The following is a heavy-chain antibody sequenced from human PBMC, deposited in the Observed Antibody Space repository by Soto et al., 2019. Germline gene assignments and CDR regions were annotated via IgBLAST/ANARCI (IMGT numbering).Heavy chain of an antibody. Sequence: QVQLVQSGAEVKKPGSSVKVSCKASGGTFSSYTISWVRQAPGQGLEWMERIIPILGIANYAQKFQGRVTITADKSTSTAYMELSSLRSEDTAVYYCASNYGGNSDWGQGTLVTVSS. CDR2: IIPILGIA. J-gene: IGHJ4*02. CDR1: GGTFSSYT. D-gene: IGHD4-17*01. V-gene: IGHV1-69*02. CDR3: ASNYGGNSD.